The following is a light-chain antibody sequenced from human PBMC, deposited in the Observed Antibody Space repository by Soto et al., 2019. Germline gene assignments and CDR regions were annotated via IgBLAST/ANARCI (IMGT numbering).Light chain of an antibody. Sequence: QSVLTQPRSVSGSPGQSVTISCTGTSSDVGGYNYVSWYQQHPGKAPKLMIYDVSKRPSGVPDRFSGSKSGNTASLTISGLQAEDEADYYCCSYTGRYTPYVFGTGTKVTVL. CDR1: SSDVGGYNY. CDR3: CSYTGRYTPYV. CDR2: DVS. V-gene: IGLV2-11*01. J-gene: IGLJ1*01.